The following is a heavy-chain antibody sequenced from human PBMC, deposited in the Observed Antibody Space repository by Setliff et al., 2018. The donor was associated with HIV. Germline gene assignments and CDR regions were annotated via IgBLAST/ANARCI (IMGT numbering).Heavy chain of an antibody. CDR1: GGPLSSYY. Sequence: LSLTCTVSGGPLSSYYWSWIRQPPGKGLEWIGYIYYSGRTNYNPSLKSRVTISVDTSRNQFSLKLSSVTAADTAVYYCASQPAYSTDWYPPGYFDYWGQGTLVTGLL. CDR3: ASQPAYSTDWYPPGYFDY. J-gene: IGHJ4*02. CDR2: IYYSGRT. D-gene: IGHD6-19*01. V-gene: IGHV4-59*08.